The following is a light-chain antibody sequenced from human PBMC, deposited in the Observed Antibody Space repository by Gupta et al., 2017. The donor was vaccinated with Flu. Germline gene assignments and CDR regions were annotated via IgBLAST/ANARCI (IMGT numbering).Light chain of an antibody. Sequence: DIQMTQSPSSLSASVGARVTITCQASQVISNYLNWYQQKPGKGPKLLIYDASNLETGVPSRFSGSGSGTAFTITISSLQAEDIATYYCQVYDNHLSYTFGQGTKLEIK. J-gene: IGKJ2*01. V-gene: IGKV1-33*01. CDR1: QVISNY. CDR2: DAS. CDR3: QVYDNHLSYT.